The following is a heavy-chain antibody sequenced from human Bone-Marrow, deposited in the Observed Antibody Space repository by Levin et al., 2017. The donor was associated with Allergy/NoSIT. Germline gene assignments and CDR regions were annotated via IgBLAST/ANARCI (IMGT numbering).Heavy chain of an antibody. J-gene: IGHJ6*02. CDR3: ARGSRVRGVIMGGGMDV. D-gene: IGHD3-10*01. CDR1: GGSISSYY. V-gene: IGHV4-59*01. CDR2: IYYSGST. Sequence: SETLSLTCTVSGGSISSYYWSWIRQPPGKGLEWIGYIYYSGSTNYNPSLKSRVTISVDTSKNQFSLKLSSVTAADTAVYYCARGSRVRGVIMGGGMDVWGQGTTVTVSS.